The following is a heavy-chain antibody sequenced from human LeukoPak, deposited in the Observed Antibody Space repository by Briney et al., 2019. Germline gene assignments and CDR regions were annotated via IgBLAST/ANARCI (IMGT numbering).Heavy chain of an antibody. D-gene: IGHD1-26*01. Sequence: GGSLRLSCAASGFSFSSYSMNWVRQAPGKGLEWVSSINSDSIWIYYADSVRGRFTISRDNAKNSLYLQMNSLRAEDTAVYYCARDKIVGATQFDYWGQGTLVTVSS. V-gene: IGHV3-21*01. J-gene: IGHJ4*02. CDR3: ARDKIVGATQFDY. CDR2: INSDSIWI. CDR1: GFSFSSYS.